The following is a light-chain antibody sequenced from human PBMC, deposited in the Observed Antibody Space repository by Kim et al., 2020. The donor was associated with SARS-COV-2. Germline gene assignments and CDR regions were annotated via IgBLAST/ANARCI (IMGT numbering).Light chain of an antibody. CDR3: QQRVHWPPIT. CDR2: DTS. Sequence: EVVLTQSPATLSLSPGERATLSCRASQSISIYLAWYQQKPGQAPRLLIYDTSNRATGIPARFSGSGSGTDFTLTISSLEPEDFAVYYCQQRVHWPPITFGQGTRLEIK. J-gene: IGKJ5*01. CDR1: QSISIY. V-gene: IGKV3-11*01.